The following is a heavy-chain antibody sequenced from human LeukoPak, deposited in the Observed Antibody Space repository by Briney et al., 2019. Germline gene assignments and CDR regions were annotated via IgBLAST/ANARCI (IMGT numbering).Heavy chain of an antibody. CDR2: ISKSSSTI. CDR1: GFTFSGYE. Sequence: GGSLRLSCAASGFTFSGYEMNWVRQAPGKGLEWVSYISKSSSTINYADSVKGRFTISRDNAKNSLYLQMNSLRAEDTAVYYCARGRWDSSGYQDYWGQGTLVTVSS. V-gene: IGHV3-48*03. J-gene: IGHJ4*02. D-gene: IGHD3-22*01. CDR3: ARGRWDSSGYQDY.